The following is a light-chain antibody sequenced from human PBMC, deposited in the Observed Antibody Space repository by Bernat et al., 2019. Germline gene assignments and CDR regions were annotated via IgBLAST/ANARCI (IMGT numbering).Light chain of an antibody. V-gene: IGKV3-20*01. CDR1: QNIGYG. Sequence: PVTLSLSPGERATLSCRASQNIGYGLAWYQQKPGQAPRLLIYGASSRATGIPDRFTGSGSGTEFTLTINTLEPEDFAGYYCQTYKNSPLTFGGGTKVEIK. CDR3: QTYKNSPLT. J-gene: IGKJ4*01. CDR2: GAS.